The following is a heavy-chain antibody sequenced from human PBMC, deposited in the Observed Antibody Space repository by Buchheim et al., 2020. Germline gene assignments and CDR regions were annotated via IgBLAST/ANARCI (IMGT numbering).Heavy chain of an antibody. Sequence: QVQLQQWGAGLLKPSETLSLTCAVYGGSLTGYYWAWIRQPPGKGLEWIGEVNHSGSTSYKPSLKSRVTISVDTPKNQFYLKLNSVTAADTAVYYCARRDSWSGYYNYWGQGTL. J-gene: IGHJ4*02. D-gene: IGHD3-3*01. V-gene: IGHV4-34*02. CDR1: GGSLTGYY. CDR3: ARRDSWSGYYNY. CDR2: VNHSGST.